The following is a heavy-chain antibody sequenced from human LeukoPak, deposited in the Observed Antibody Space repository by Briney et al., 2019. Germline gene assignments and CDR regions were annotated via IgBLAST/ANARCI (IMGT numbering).Heavy chain of an antibody. CDR3: ASEGDSSSVGWFDP. V-gene: IGHV4-38-2*02. CDR1: GYSISSGYY. D-gene: IGHD3-22*01. J-gene: IGHJ5*02. CDR2: IYHSGST. Sequence: PSETLSLTCTVSGYSISSGYYWGWIRQPPGKGLEWIGSIYHSGSTYYNPSLKSRVTISVDTSKNQFSLKLSSVTAADTAVYYCASEGDSSSVGWFDPWGQGTLVIVSS.